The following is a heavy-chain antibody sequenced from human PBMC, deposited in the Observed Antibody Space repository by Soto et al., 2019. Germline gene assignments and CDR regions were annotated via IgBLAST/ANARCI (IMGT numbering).Heavy chain of an antibody. J-gene: IGHJ6*03. CDR1: GFTFSSHA. Sequence: GGSLRLSCAASGFTFSSHAMTWVRQVPEKGLEWVSTITASGDDTFYADSLKGRFAISRDNSKDILYLQMNSLRAEDTAVYYCAKDGHSGMWYYHMDVWGKGTTVTVSS. CDR2: ITASGDDT. V-gene: IGHV3-23*01. D-gene: IGHD3-10*01. CDR3: AKDGHSGMWYYHMDV.